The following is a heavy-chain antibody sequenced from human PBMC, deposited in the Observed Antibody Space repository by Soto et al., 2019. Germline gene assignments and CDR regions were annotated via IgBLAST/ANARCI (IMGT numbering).Heavy chain of an antibody. V-gene: IGHV1-69*13. D-gene: IGHD3-9*01. Sequence: SVKVSCKASGCSLSNYGISWVRQAPGQGLEWVGGIIPVFGTANYAQKFQGRVTITADESTSIVYMDVTSLKSEDTAVYYCARGDATKIVVTTYYAMDVWGQGTTVTVSS. CDR2: IIPVFGTA. J-gene: IGHJ6*02. CDR3: ARGDATKIVVTTYYAMDV. CDR1: GCSLSNYG.